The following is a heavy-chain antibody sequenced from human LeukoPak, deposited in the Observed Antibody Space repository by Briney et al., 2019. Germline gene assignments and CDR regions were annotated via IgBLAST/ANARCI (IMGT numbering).Heavy chain of an antibody. Sequence: PGGSLRLSCAASGFTFRKAWMRWVCQALGKGLEWVANIKQDGSEKYYVDSVKGRFTISRDDSKNTVYLQMNSLRAEDTALYYCARGFLDFDSWGQGTLVIVSS. CDR1: GFTFRKAW. CDR3: ARGFLDFDS. J-gene: IGHJ4*02. V-gene: IGHV3-7*04. CDR2: IKQDGSEK. D-gene: IGHD3-3*01.